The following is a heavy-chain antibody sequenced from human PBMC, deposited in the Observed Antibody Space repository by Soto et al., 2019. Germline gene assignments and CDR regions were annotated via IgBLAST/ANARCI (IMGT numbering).Heavy chain of an antibody. V-gene: IGHV4-59*08. J-gene: IGHJ4*02. CDR2: IYYSGST. Sequence: SETLSLTCTVSGGSISSYYWSWIRQPPGKGLEWIGYIYYSGSTNYNPSLKSRVTISVDTSKNQFSLKLSSVTAADTAVYYCAIVVVPAAIDYWGRGTXVPGSS. CDR3: AIVVVPAAIDY. CDR1: GGSISSYY. D-gene: IGHD2-2*01.